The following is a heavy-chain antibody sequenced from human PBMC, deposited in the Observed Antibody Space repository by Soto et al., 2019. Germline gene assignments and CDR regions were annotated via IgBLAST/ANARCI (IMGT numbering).Heavy chain of an antibody. J-gene: IGHJ6*03. CDR3: ARSGGTYYYYYMDV. CDR2: LYYSGST. D-gene: IGHD5-12*01. CDR1: GGSISSSSYY. V-gene: IGHV4-39*01. Sequence: QLQLQESGPGLVKPSETLSLTCTVSGGSISSSSYYWGWIRQPPGKGLEWIGSLYYSGSTYYNPSLKSRVTISVDTSKNQFSLKLSSVTAADTAVYYCARSGGTYYYYYMDVWGKGTTVTVSS.